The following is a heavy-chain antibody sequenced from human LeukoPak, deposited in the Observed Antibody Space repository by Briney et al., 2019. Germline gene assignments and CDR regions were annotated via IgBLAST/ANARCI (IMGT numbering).Heavy chain of an antibody. CDR3: ASRYSGSSGAFDI. CDR1: GGSISSGGYY. CDR2: IYYSGST. J-gene: IGHJ3*02. D-gene: IGHD1-26*01. Sequence: SETLSLTCTVSGGSISSGGYYWSWIRQHRGKGLEWIGYIYYSGSTYYNPSLKSRVTISVDTSKNQFSLKLSSVTAADTAVYYCASRYSGSSGAFDIWGQGTMVTVSS. V-gene: IGHV4-61*08.